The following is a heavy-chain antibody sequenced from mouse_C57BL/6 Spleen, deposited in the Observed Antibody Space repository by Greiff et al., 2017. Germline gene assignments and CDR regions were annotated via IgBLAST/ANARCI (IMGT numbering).Heavy chain of an antibody. Sequence: EVQLVESGGGLVKPGGSLKLSCAASGFTFSDYGMHWVRQAPEKGLEWVAYISSGSSTTYYADTVKGRFTISRDNAKNTLFLQMTSLRSEDTAMYYCARLTGRDYFDYWGQGTTLTVSS. CDR3: ARLTGRDYFDY. D-gene: IGHD4-1*01. CDR2: ISSGSSTT. CDR1: GFTFSDYG. J-gene: IGHJ2*01. V-gene: IGHV5-17*01.